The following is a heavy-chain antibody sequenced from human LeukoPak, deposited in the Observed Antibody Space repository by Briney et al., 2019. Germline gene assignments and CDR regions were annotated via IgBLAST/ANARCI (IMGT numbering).Heavy chain of an antibody. CDR1: GFTFNTYT. Sequence: GGSLRLSCAASGFTFNTYTMNWVRQAPGKGLEWVSYISGSSGIIDYADSVKGRFTISRDNSKNTLYLQMNSLRAEDTAVYYCAREDYYDSSDFYYYYGMDVWGQGTTVTVSS. D-gene: IGHD3-22*01. V-gene: IGHV3-48*01. J-gene: IGHJ6*02. CDR3: AREDYYDSSDFYYYYGMDV. CDR2: ISGSSGII.